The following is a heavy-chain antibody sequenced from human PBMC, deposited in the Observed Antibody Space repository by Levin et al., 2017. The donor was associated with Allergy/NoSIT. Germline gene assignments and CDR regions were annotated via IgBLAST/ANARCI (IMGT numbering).Heavy chain of an antibody. D-gene: IGHD3-3*01. Sequence: SETLSLTCTVSGGSISSYYWSWIRQPPGKGLEWIGYIYYSGSTNYNPSLKSRVTISVDTSKNQFSLKLSSVTAADTAVYYCAREAIGYYDFWSGQGSRDAFDIWGQGTMVTVSS. CDR1: GGSISSYY. CDR2: IYYSGST. J-gene: IGHJ3*02. V-gene: IGHV4-59*01. CDR3: AREAIGYYDFWSGQGSRDAFDI.